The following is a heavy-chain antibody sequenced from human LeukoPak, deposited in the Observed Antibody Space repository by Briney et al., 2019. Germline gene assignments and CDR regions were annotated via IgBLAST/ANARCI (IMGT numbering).Heavy chain of an antibody. V-gene: IGHV3-49*04. CDR3: TASGDLFAW. J-gene: IGHJ4*02. Sequence: GGSLRLSCTTSGFTFADFGMSWVRQAQGKGLEWVGIIRTKADGGTTEYAASVKGRFLISRDDSKSIAYLQMNRLKTEDTAVYYCTASGDLFAWWGQGTLVTVSS. D-gene: IGHD3-9*01. CDR2: IRTKADGGTT. CDR1: GFTFADFG.